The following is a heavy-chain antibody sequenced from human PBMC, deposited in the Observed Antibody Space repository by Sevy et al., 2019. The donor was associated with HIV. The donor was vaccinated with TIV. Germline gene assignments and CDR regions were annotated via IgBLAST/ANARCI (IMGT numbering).Heavy chain of an antibody. Sequence: ASVKVSCKASGYTFTSYGISWVRQAPGQGLEWMAWISAYNGNTNYAQKLQGRVTMTTDTSTSTAYMELRSLRSDDTAVYYCARAGRKDIVVVVAATGVDYWGQGTLVTVSS. CDR3: ARAGRKDIVVVVAATGVDY. J-gene: IGHJ4*02. CDR2: ISAYNGNT. D-gene: IGHD2-15*01. CDR1: GYTFTSYG. V-gene: IGHV1-18*04.